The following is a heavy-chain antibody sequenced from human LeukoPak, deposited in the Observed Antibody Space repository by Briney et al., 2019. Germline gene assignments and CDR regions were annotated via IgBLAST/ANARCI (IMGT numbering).Heavy chain of an antibody. J-gene: IGHJ6*03. Sequence: GASVKVSCKASGDTFTSYAISWVRQAPGQGLEWMGGIIPSFGTANYAQKFQGRVAITADESTSTAYMELSSLRSEDTAVYSCARDRVVEYSSSYYYMDVWGKGTTVTVSS. D-gene: IGHD6-6*01. CDR3: ARDRVVEYSSSYYYMDV. CDR2: IIPSFGTA. CDR1: GDTFTSYA. V-gene: IGHV1-69*13.